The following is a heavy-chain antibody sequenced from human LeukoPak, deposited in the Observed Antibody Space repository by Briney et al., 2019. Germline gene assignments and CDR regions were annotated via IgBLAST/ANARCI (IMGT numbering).Heavy chain of an antibody. CDR1: GYSFTSYW. V-gene: IGHV5-51*01. Sequence: GESLKISCKGSGYSFTSYWIGWVRQVPGKGLEWMGIIYPGDSDTRYSPSFQGQVTISADKSISTAYLQWSSLKASDTAMYYCARTPRMVRGVIDAFDIWGQGTMVTVSS. CDR3: ARTPRMVRGVIDAFDI. CDR2: IYPGDSDT. J-gene: IGHJ3*02. D-gene: IGHD3-10*01.